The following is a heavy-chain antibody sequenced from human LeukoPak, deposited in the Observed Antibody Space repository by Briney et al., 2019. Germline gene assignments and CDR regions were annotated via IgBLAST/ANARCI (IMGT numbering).Heavy chain of an antibody. Sequence: GGSLRLSCAASGFTFSSFAMSWVRQAPGKGPEWVSSISGSGGNTYYADSVKGRFTISRDNSQNTLYLQMNSLRAEDTAVYYCAKDWTGTKPFDLWGRGTLVTVSS. CDR2: ISGSGGNT. CDR3: AKDWTGTKPFDL. D-gene: IGHD3/OR15-3a*01. V-gene: IGHV3-23*01. CDR1: GFTFSSFA. J-gene: IGHJ2*01.